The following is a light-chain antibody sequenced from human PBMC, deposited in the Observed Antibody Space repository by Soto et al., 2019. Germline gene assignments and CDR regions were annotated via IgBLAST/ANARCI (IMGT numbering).Light chain of an antibody. Sequence: QAVVTQPPSASGTPGQRVTISCSGSSSNIGSNYVYWYQQLPGTAPKLLIYRNNQRPSGVPDPFSGSKSGTSASLAISGLRSEDEADYYCAAWDDSLSGHWVFGGGTKLTVL. CDR3: AAWDDSLSGHWV. CDR2: RNN. V-gene: IGLV1-47*01. J-gene: IGLJ3*02. CDR1: SSNIGSNY.